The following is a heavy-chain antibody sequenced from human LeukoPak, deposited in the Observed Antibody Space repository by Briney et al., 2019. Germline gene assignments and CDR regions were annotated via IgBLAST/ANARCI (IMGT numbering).Heavy chain of an antibody. CDR2: ISYDGSNK. Sequence: TGGSLRLSCAASGFTFSSYGMHWVRQAPGKGLDWVAVISYDGSNKFYADSVKGRFTISRDNSKNTLYLQVNSLRAEDTAVYYCAKAVVGTGTFGYMDVWGKGTTVTISS. J-gene: IGHJ6*03. V-gene: IGHV3-30*18. CDR3: AKAVVGTGTFGYMDV. CDR1: GFTFSSYG. D-gene: IGHD1-14*01.